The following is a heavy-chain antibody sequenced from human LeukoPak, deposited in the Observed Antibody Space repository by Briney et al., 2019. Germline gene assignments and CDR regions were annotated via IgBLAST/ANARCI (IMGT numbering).Heavy chain of an antibody. V-gene: IGHV3-21*01. D-gene: IGHD3-9*01. CDR1: GFTFSSYS. J-gene: IGHJ4*02. CDR2: ISSSSYI. Sequence: GGSLRLSCAASGFTFSSYSMNWVRQAPGKGLEWVSSISSSSYIYYADSVKGRFTISRDNAKNSLYLQMNSLRAEDTAVYYCARDLSGYYDILTGYYFEYWGQRTLVTVSS. CDR3: ARDLSGYYDILTGYYFEY.